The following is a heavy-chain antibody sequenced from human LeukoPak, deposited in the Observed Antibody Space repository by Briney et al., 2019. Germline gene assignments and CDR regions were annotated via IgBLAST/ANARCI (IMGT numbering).Heavy chain of an antibody. V-gene: IGHV3-21*01. CDR2: ISSSSSYI. CDR1: GFTFSSYN. Sequence: GGSLRLSCAASGFTFSSYNMNWVRQAPGKGLEWVSSISSSSSYINYADSVKGRFTISRDNAKNSLYLQMNSLRAEDTAVYYCARAYGVYYYFDYWGQGTLVTVSS. J-gene: IGHJ4*02. D-gene: IGHD5/OR15-5a*01. CDR3: ARAYGVYYYFDY.